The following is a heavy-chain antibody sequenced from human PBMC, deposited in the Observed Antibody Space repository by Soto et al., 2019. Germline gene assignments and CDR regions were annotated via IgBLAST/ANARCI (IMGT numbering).Heavy chain of an antibody. CDR3: ARALFHSSGRPR. J-gene: IGHJ4*02. D-gene: IGHD6-19*01. CDR2: IYSSGTA. CDR1: GGSFDLYY. Sequence: SETLFLNCTVSGGSFDLYYWSWVRQTPGKGLEWIGYIYSSGTANYNSSLRSRVTLSMDTSKNQVSLNLRSVTAADTAVYYCARALFHSSGRPRWGRGILGTVSS. V-gene: IGHV4-59*01.